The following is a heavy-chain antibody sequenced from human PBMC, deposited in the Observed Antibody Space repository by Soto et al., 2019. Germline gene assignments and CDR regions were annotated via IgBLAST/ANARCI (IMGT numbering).Heavy chain of an antibody. CDR2: IIPIFGTA. CDR3: ARSLYDSSGYPLAPRYYYYGMDV. J-gene: IGHJ6*02. D-gene: IGHD3-22*01. Sequence: GASVKVSCKASGGTFSSYAISWVRQAPGQGLEWMGGIIPIFGTANYAQKFQGRVTITADESTSTACMELSSLRSEDTAVYYCARSLYDSSGYPLAPRYYYYGMDVWGQGTTVTVSS. V-gene: IGHV1-69*13. CDR1: GGTFSSYA.